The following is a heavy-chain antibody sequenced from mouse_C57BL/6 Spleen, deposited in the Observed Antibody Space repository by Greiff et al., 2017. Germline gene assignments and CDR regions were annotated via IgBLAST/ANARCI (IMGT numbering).Heavy chain of an antibody. V-gene: IGHV1-15*01. J-gene: IGHJ2*01. D-gene: IGHD4-1*01. CDR2: IDPETGGT. CDR1: GYTFTDYE. Sequence: QVQLQQSGAELVRPGASVTLSCKASGYTFTDYEMHWVKQTPVHGLEWIGAIDPETGGTAYNQKFKGKAILTADKSSSTAYMELRSLTSEDSADYYCTRGRKLGPLDYWGQGTTLTVSS. CDR3: TRGRKLGPLDY.